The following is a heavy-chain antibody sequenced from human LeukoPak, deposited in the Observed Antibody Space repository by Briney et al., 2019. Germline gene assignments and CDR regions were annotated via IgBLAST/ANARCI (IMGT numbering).Heavy chain of an antibody. J-gene: IGHJ4*02. CDR1: GFTFSSYE. D-gene: IGHD6-13*01. Sequence: PGGSLRLSCVASGFTFSSYEMNWVRQAPGKGLEWVSYISSSGSTIYYADSVKGRFTISGDNAKNSLYLQMNSLRAEDTAVYYCARVDGYSSSWYHPVDYWGQGALVTVSS. CDR3: ARVDGYSSSWYHPVDY. CDR2: ISSSGSTI. V-gene: IGHV3-48*03.